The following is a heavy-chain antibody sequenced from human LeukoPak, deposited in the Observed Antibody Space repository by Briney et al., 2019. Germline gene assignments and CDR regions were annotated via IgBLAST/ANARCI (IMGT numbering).Heavy chain of an antibody. V-gene: IGHV1-24*01. CDR1: GYTLTELS. CDR3: AREDY. Sequence: ASVKVSCKVSGYTLTELSMHWVRQAPGKGLEWMGGFDPEDGETIYAQKFQVRVTMTRDTSISTVYMELNRLTSDDTAMYYCAREDYWGQGTLVTVSS. CDR2: FDPEDGET. J-gene: IGHJ4*02.